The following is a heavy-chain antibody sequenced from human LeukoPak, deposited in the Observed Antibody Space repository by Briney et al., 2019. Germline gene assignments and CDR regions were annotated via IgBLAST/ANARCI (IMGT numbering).Heavy chain of an antibody. V-gene: IGHV5-51*01. CDR2: IYPGESDT. CDR3: ARRSKGMDV. J-gene: IGHJ6*04. Sequence: GESLKTSRKGPGYSFTSYWIGWVRQMPGKGLEWMGIIYPGESDTRYSPSFQGQVTISADKSISTAYLQWSSLKDSDAAMYYCARRSKGMDVWGKGPTVTVTS. CDR1: GYSFTSYW.